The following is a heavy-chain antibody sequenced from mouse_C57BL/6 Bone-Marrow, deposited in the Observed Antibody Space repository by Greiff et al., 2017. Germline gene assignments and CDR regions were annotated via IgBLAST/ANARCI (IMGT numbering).Heavy chain of an antibody. J-gene: IGHJ3*01. D-gene: IGHD2-3*01. V-gene: IGHV1-78*01. Sequence: VQLVESDAELVKPGASVKISCKVSGYTFTDHTIHWMKQRPEQGLEWIGYIYPRDGSTKYNEKFKGKATLTADKSSSTAYMQLNSLTSEDSAVYFCAEEGIYDGYYGWFAYWGQGTLVTVSA. CDR2: IYPRDGST. CDR3: AEEGIYDGYYGWFAY. CDR1: GYTFTDHT.